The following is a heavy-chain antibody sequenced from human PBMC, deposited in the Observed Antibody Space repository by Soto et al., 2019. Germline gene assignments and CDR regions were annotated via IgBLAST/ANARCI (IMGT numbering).Heavy chain of an antibody. V-gene: IGHV3-11*01. CDR2: IGGSGNVI. CDR1: GFTFSDYY. D-gene: IGHD6-25*01. J-gene: IGHJ6*02. Sequence: QVQLVESGGGLVKPGGSLRLSCAASGFTFSDYYMSWIRQAPGKGLEWVSYIGGSGNVIYYEDSVKGQFTISRDNAKDSLYLQMHGLRTDTTAVYYCAREKEAAARSDMCVWGQGSTVTVSS. CDR3: AREKEAAARSDMCV.